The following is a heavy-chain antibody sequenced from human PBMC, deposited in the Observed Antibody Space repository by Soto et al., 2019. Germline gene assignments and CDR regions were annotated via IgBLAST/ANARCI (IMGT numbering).Heavy chain of an antibody. V-gene: IGHV3-73*02. J-gene: IGHJ4*02. Sequence: EVQLVESGGGLVQPGGSLKLSCAASGFTFSGSAMHWVRQASGKGLEWVGRIRSKANSYATAYAVSLKGRFTTSRDDSRNTAYLQMNSLKTEDTAVYYCARGVYDFWSGDPKGLDYWGQGTVVTVSS. CDR2: IRSKANSYAT. CDR1: GFTFSGSA. D-gene: IGHD3-3*01. CDR3: ARGVYDFWSGDPKGLDY.